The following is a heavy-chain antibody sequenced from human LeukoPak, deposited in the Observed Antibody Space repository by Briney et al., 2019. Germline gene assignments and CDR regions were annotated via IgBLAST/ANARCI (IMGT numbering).Heavy chain of an antibody. V-gene: IGHV3-23*01. Sequence: PGGSLRLSCAASRFTLTRYDMSSIRQAPGKGLEWVSAISRSGDSTYYTDSVKGRFTISRDNSRNTLSLQMNNLRAEDAAVYYCAKGGADYWGQGTLVTVSS. CDR3: AKGGADY. D-gene: IGHD4-17*01. J-gene: IGHJ4*02. CDR1: RFTLTRYD. CDR2: ISRSGDST.